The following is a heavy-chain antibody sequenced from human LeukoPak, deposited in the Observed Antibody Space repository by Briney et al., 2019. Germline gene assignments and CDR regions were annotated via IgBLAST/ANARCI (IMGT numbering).Heavy chain of an antibody. D-gene: IGHD6-19*01. J-gene: IGHJ4*02. CDR3: ARVTVSGWYTALDY. CDR2: INSDGSST. V-gene: IGHV3-74*01. Sequence: GSLRLSCAASGFTFNNYWMHWVRQVPGEGLVWVSHINSDGSSTSYADSVKGRFTVSRDNAKNTLYLLMSNLRAEDTAVYYCARVTVSGWYTALDYWGQGTLVSVSS. CDR1: GFTFNNYW.